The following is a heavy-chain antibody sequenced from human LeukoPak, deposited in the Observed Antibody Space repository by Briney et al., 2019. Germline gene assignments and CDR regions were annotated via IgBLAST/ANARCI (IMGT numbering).Heavy chain of an antibody. V-gene: IGHV4-59*01. CDR3: ASYGSGHFDY. CDR1: VGSISSYY. CDR2: IYYSGST. D-gene: IGHD3-10*01. J-gene: IGHJ4*02. Sequence: SETLSLTCTVPVGSISSYYWSWIRQPPGKGLEWIGYIYYSGSTNYNPSLKSRVTISVDTSKNQFSLKLSSVTAADTAVYYCASYGSGHFDYWGQGTLVTVSS.